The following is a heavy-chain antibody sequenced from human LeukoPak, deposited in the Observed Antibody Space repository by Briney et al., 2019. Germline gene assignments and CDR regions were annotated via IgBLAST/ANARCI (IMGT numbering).Heavy chain of an antibody. Sequence: SETLSLTCTVSGGSISSYYWSWIRQPAGKGLEWIGRIYTSGSTNYNPSLKSRVTMSVGTSKNQFSLKLSSVTAADTAVYYCARDGGYSGYDSDKYFDYWGQGTLVTVSS. CDR2: IYTSGST. D-gene: IGHD5-12*01. J-gene: IGHJ4*02. CDR3: ARDGGYSGYDSDKYFDY. V-gene: IGHV4-4*07. CDR1: GGSISSYY.